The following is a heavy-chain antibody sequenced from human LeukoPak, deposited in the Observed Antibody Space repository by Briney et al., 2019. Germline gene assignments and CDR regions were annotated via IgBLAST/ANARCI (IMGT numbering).Heavy chain of an antibody. D-gene: IGHD6-6*01. CDR3: ASGYSSSSGDY. J-gene: IGHJ4*02. CDR2: ISAYNGNT. Sequence: ASAKVPCKASGYTFTSYGISWVRQAPGQGLEWMGWISAYNGNTNYAQKLQGRVTITRNTSISTAYMELSSLRSEDTAVYYCASGYSSSSGDYWGQGTLVTVSS. CDR1: GYTFTSYG. V-gene: IGHV1-18*01.